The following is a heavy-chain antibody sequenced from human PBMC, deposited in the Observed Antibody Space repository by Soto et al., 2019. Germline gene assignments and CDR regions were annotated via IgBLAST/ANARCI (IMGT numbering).Heavy chain of an antibody. D-gene: IGHD3-16*01. Sequence: SATLCLTCTVSGASINSNVHYWGWVRQSPGKGLEWIASVFYTGSPYHNPSLESRVSISVDTSDNQFSLKVTSVTAADTGIYYCARHPFGGYAFDSWGQGTLVTVSS. CDR3: ARHPFGGYAFDS. CDR2: VFYTGSP. J-gene: IGHJ4*02. CDR1: GASINSNVHY. V-gene: IGHV4-39*01.